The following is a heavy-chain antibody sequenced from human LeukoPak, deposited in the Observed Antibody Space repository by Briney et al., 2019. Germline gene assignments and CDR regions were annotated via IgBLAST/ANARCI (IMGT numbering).Heavy chain of an antibody. CDR3: ARGRAAGIAY. D-gene: IGHD6-13*01. CDR1: GGSVSGTNYY. Sequence: SETLSLTCSVSGGSVSGTNYYWAWIRQPPEKGLEWIGTIYYSGSTYYNVSLKSRVTISVDTSKNQFSLNLNSVTAADTAVYYCARGRAAGIAYWGQGTLVTVSS. J-gene: IGHJ4*02. CDR2: IYYSGST. V-gene: IGHV4-39*07.